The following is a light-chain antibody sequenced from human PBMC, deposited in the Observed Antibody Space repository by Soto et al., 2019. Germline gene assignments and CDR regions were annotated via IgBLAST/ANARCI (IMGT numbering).Light chain of an antibody. Sequence: IVMTQSPATLSISPLERATLSCRASQSVGTNVAWFQQKPGQAPRLLIYGASNRATGIPDRFSGSGSGTDFTLTISRLEPEDFAVYYCQQYGSSGTFGQGTKVDIK. CDR2: GAS. V-gene: IGKV3-20*01. J-gene: IGKJ1*01. CDR1: QSVGTN. CDR3: QQYGSSGT.